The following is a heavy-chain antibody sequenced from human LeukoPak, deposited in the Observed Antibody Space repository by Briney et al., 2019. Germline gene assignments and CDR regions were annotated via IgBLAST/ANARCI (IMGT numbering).Heavy chain of an antibody. V-gene: IGHV4-61*01. J-gene: IGHJ4*02. CDR2: FTYAGSA. CDR3: AREAGYGSAPL. D-gene: IGHD3-10*01. CDR1: AHSISFSPYY. Sequence: ASETMSLTCTISAHSISFSPYYWNWIRQLPGKGLEWIGYFTYAGSATYNPCLKSRVTILFDTSNSQFSLKLNSVTAADTAVYYCAREAGYGSAPLWGRGARVAVSA.